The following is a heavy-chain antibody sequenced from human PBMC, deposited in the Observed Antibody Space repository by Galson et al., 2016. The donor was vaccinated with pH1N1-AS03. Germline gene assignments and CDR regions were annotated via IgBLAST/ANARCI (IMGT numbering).Heavy chain of an antibody. D-gene: IGHD2-2*01. V-gene: IGHV3-30*02. CDR3: VRDSNAWSFDY. CDR1: GFSFNSYG. J-gene: IGHJ4*02. CDR2: MWHDGIAK. Sequence: SLRPSCAASGFSFNSYGMHWVRQAPGKGLEWVTFMWHDGIAKRYADSVKGRFAISRDSSETLVYLQMNSLRSEDTGVYYCVRDSNAWSFDYWGQGALVTVSS.